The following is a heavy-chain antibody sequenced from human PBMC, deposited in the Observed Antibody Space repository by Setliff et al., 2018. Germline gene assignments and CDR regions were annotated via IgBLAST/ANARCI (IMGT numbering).Heavy chain of an antibody. V-gene: IGHV4-59*01. CDR2: VFFTGDT. J-gene: IGHJ4*02. CDR1: GDSINDYY. D-gene: IGHD3-10*01. Sequence: SETLSLTCTVSGDSINDYYWSWIRQPPGKGLEWIGYVFFTGDTRSNPSLKSRVTMSVDSSKNQFSLKLSSVTAADTAVYYCARDRTYYGSGTYTRWFDYWGQGTLVTVSS. CDR3: ARDRTYYGSGTYTRWFDY.